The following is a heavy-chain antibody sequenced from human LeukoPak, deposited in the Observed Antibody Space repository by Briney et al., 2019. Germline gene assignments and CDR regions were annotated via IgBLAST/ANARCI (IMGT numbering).Heavy chain of an antibody. Sequence: GGSLRLSCAASGFTFSTYGMHWVRQAPGKGLEWVAFIRYDGSIKYYADSVKGRFTISRDNSKNTLYLQMSSLRSEDMAVYYCARGYYILWSGYVGADYFDYWGQGTLVTVSS. V-gene: IGHV3-30*02. CDR3: ARGYYILWSGYVGADYFDY. CDR1: GFTFSTYG. D-gene: IGHD3-3*01. J-gene: IGHJ4*02. CDR2: IRYDGSIK.